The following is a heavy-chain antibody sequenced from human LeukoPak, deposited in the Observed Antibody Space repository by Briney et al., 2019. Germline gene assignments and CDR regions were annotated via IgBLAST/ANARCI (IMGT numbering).Heavy chain of an antibody. D-gene: IGHD3-10*01. CDR2: ISGSGGST. J-gene: IGHJ4*02. CDR3: AKVKVVRGVIPYYFDY. V-gene: IGHV3-23*01. CDR1: GFTFSSYA. Sequence: PGGSLRFSCAASGFTFSSYAMSWVRQAPGKGLEWVSAISGSGGSTYYADSVKGRFTISRDNSKNTLYLQMNSLRAEDTAVYYCAKVKVVRGVIPYYFDYWGQGTLVTVSS.